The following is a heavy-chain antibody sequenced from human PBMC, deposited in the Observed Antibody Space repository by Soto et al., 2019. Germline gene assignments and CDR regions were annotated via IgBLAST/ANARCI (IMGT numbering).Heavy chain of an antibody. J-gene: IGHJ6*02. CDR2: IIPIFGTA. CDR3: ARPEEVAGMGNYYYYGMDV. CDR1: GGTFSSYA. Sequence: GASVKVSCKASGGTFSSYAISWVRQAPGQGLEWMGGIIPIFGTANYAQKFQGRVTITADESTSTAYMELSSLRSEDTAVYYCARPEEVAGMGNYYYYGMDVWGQGTTVTVSS. D-gene: IGHD6-19*01. V-gene: IGHV1-69*13.